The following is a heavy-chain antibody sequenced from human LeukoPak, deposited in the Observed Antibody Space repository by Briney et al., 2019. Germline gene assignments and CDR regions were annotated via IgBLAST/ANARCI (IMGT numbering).Heavy chain of an antibody. Sequence: SETLSLTCTVSGGSISSHYWSWIRQPPGKGLEWIGYIYYSGSTNYNPSLKSRITISVDTSKNQFSLKLSSVTAADRAVYYCARARYSSFPPSNWFDPWGQGTLVTVSS. V-gene: IGHV4-59*11. CDR2: IYYSGST. CDR1: GGSISSHY. CDR3: ARARYSSFPPSNWFDP. D-gene: IGHD6-6*01. J-gene: IGHJ5*02.